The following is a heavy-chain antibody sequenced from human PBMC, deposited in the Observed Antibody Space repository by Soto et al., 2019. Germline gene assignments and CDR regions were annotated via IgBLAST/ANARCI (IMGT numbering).Heavy chain of an antibody. J-gene: IGHJ3*02. D-gene: IGHD2-2*01. CDR1: GYSFTNYW. CDR2: IYPGDSDT. Sequence: GESLKISCKGSGYSFTNYWIGWVRQMPGKGLEWMGIIYPGDSDTRYSPSFQGQVTISADKSISTAYLQWSSLKASDTAMYYCARHFCISTSCYGAFDIWGQGTMVTVS. V-gene: IGHV5-51*01. CDR3: ARHFCISTSCYGAFDI.